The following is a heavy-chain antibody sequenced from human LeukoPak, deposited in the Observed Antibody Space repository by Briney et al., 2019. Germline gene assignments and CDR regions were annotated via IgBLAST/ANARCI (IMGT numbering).Heavy chain of an antibody. D-gene: IGHD3-22*01. V-gene: IGHV3-53*01. J-gene: IGHJ3*02. CDR3: ARGHRITMIVVVTQIFRGSTNDAFDI. Sequence: GGSLRLSCAASGFTVSSNYMSWVRQAPGKGLEWVSVIYSGGSTYYADSVKGRFTISRDNSKNTLYLQMNSLRAEDTAVYYCARGHRITMIVVVTQIFRGSTNDAFDIWGQGTMVTVSS. CDR2: IYSGGST. CDR1: GFTVSSNY.